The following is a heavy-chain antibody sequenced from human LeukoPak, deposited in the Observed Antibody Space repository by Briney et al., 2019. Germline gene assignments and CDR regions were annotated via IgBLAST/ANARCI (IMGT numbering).Heavy chain of an antibody. D-gene: IGHD3-3*01. CDR3: ARSITIFGVVSYYFDY. CDR1: GGTFSSYA. V-gene: IGHV1-69*05. J-gene: IGHJ4*02. Sequence: SVKVSCKASGGTFSSYAISWVRQAPGQGLEWMGGIIPIFGTANYAQKFQGRVTITTDESTSTAYMELSSLRSEDTAVYYCARSITIFGVVSYYFDYWGQGTLVTVSS. CDR2: IIPIFGTA.